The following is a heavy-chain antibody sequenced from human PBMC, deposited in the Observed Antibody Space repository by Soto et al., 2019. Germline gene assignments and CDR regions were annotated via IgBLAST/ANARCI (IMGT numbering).Heavy chain of an antibody. D-gene: IGHD2-21*01. J-gene: IGHJ4*01. V-gene: IGHV4-59*12. CDR2: IYYSGST. Sequence: SETLSLTCTVSGGSINGYYWTWIRQPPGKGLEWIGFIYYSGSTNYSPSFQGQVTISADKSISTAYLQWSSLKASDTAMYYCARLANIFDFDNWGHGTLVTVSS. CDR1: GGSINGYY. CDR3: ARLANIFDFDN.